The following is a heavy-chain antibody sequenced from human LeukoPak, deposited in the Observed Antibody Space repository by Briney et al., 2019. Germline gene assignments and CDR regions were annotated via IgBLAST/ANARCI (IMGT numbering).Heavy chain of an antibody. CDR3: ARLTSSWSLDY. Sequence: ESLKISCKGSGYSFTNYWIGWVRQMPGKGLEWMGIISPDGSDTRYSPSFQGQVTISADKSITTAYLQWSSLKASDTAMYYCARLTSSWSLDYWGQGTLVTVSS. CDR2: ISPDGSDT. V-gene: IGHV5-51*01. J-gene: IGHJ4*02. D-gene: IGHD6-6*01. CDR1: GYSFTNYW.